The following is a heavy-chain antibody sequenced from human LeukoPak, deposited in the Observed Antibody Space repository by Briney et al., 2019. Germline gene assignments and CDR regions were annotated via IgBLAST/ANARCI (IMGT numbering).Heavy chain of an antibody. CDR3: ASALNGAMVRGRYYYYYGMDV. D-gene: IGHD3-10*01. CDR1: GGSISSGGYY. J-gene: IGHJ6*04. CDR2: IYYSGST. Sequence: SETLSLTCTVSGGSISSGGYYWSWIRQHPGKGLEWIGYIYYSGSTYNNPSLKSRVTISVDTSKNQFSLKLSSVTAADTAVYYCASALNGAMVRGRYYYYYGMDVWGKGTTVTVSS. V-gene: IGHV4-31*03.